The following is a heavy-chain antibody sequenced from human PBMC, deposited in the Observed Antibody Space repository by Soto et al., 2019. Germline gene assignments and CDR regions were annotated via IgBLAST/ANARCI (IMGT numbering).Heavy chain of an antibody. CDR2: ISGSGGST. Sequence: EVQLLESGGGLVQPGGSLRLSCAASGFTFSSYAMSWVRQAPGKGLEWVSAISGSGGSTYYADSVKGRFTISRDNYKNTLYLQMNSLRAEDTAVYYCAKALEMATIRHDYWGQGTLVTVSS. D-gene: IGHD5-12*01. CDR3: AKALEMATIRHDY. J-gene: IGHJ4*02. CDR1: GFTFSSYA. V-gene: IGHV3-23*01.